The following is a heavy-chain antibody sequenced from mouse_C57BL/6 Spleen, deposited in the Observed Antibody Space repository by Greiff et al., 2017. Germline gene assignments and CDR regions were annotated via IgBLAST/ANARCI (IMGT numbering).Heavy chain of an antibody. Sequence: VQLQQSGAELVRPGASVKLSCTASGFNIKDYYMHWVKQRPEQGLEWIGRIDPEDGDTEYAPKFQGKATMTADPSSNTAYLQLSSLTSEDTAVYYCTFYSNYVYFDYWGQGTTLTVSS. D-gene: IGHD2-5*01. J-gene: IGHJ2*01. CDR2: IDPEDGDT. CDR1: GFNIKDYY. V-gene: IGHV14-1*01. CDR3: TFYSNYVYFDY.